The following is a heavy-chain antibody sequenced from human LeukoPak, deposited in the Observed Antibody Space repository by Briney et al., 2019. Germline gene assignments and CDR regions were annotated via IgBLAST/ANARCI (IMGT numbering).Heavy chain of an antibody. CDR2: ISSSSSYI. CDR3: ARDMDYDSWSGYYTYYYGMDV. D-gene: IGHD3-3*01. J-gene: IGHJ6*02. CDR1: GFTFSSYS. Sequence: GGSLRLSCAASGFTFSSYSMNWVRQAPGKGLEWVSSISSSSSYIYYADSVKGRFTISRDNAKNSLYLQMNSLRAEDTAVYYCARDMDYDSWSGYYTYYYGMDVWGQGTTVTVSS. V-gene: IGHV3-21*01.